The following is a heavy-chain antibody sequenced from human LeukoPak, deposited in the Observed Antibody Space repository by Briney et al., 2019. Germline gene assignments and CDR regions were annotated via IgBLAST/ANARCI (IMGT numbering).Heavy chain of an antibody. CDR2: ISYGGIS. J-gene: IGHJ4*02. V-gene: IGHV4-39*07. D-gene: IGHD4-11*01. CDR1: GFTFSSYE. CDR3: VRGFNYAFDY. Sequence: PGGSLRLSCAASGFTFSSYEMNWVRQAPGKGLEWVGSISYGGISYYNPPLKSRVTISVDMSRNQFSLKLSSVTAADTAVYYCVRGFNYAFDYWGQGPLVTVSS.